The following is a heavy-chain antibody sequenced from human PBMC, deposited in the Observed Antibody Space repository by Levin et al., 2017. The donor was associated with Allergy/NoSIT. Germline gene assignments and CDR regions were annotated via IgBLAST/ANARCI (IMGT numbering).Heavy chain of an antibody. Sequence: GGSLRLSCVGSGLSFSDYNMNWVRQAPGKGLEWVASISSGSSYIFYADSMRGRFTISRDNAKNSLFLQMNSLPVDDAGVYFCAIPREYYVTTTACYIAFDLWGQGTTVTVSS. V-gene: IGHV3-21*06. D-gene: IGHD3-16*01. CDR1: GLSFSDYN. CDR2: ISSGSSYI. CDR3: AIPREYYVTTTACYIAFDL. J-gene: IGHJ3*01.